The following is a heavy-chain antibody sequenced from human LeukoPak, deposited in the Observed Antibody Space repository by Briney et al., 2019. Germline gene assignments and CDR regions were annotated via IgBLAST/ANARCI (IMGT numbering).Heavy chain of an antibody. CDR3: ARGSYGGYDKAPFDY. Sequence: KSSETLSLTCTVSGGSISSYYWCWIRQPRGKGLEGIGYIYYSGSTNYNPSLKSRVTISVDTSKNLVSLKLSSVTAADTAVYYCARGSYGGYDKAPFDYWGQGTLVTVSS. D-gene: IGHD5-12*01. CDR1: GGSISSYY. J-gene: IGHJ4*02. V-gene: IGHV4-59*01. CDR2: IYYSGST.